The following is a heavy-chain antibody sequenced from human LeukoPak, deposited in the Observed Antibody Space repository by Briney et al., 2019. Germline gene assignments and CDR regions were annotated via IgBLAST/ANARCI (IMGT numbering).Heavy chain of an antibody. CDR1: GGSISSYY. D-gene: IGHD1-26*01. CDR2: IYYSGST. CDR3: AREKSGSYLLYFDY. V-gene: IGHV4-59*12. J-gene: IGHJ4*02. Sequence: PSETLSLTCTVSGGSISSYYWSWIRQPPGKGLEWIGYIYYSGSTYYNPSLKSRVTISVDTSKNQFSLKLSSVTAADTAVYYCAREKSGSYLLYFDYWGQGTLVTVSS.